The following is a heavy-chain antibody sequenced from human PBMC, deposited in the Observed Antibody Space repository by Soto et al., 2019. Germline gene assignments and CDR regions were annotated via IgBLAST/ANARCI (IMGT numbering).Heavy chain of an antibody. V-gene: IGHV3-21*01. CDR2: ISSSSSYI. CDR3: ARDYYDSSGYLASLGY. J-gene: IGHJ4*02. CDR1: GFTFSTYS. Sequence: EVQLVESGGGLVKPGGSLRLSCAASGFTFSTYSMNWVRQAPGKGLEWVSSISSSSSYIYYADSVKGRFTISRDNAKNXLYLPMNSLRAEDTAVYYCARDYYDSSGYLASLGYWGQGTLVTVSS. D-gene: IGHD3-22*01.